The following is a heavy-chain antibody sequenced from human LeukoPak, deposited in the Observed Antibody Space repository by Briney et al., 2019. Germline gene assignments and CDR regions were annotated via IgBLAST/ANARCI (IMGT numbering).Heavy chain of an antibody. Sequence: GGSLRLSCAASGFTVSSNYMSWVRQAPGKGLEWVSVIYSGGSTYYADSVKGRFTISRDNAKNSLYLQMNSLTAEDTAVYYCATSGSAAGTLRGRSDYWGQGTLVTVSS. CDR1: GFTVSSNY. V-gene: IGHV3-53*01. CDR2: IYSGGST. CDR3: ATSGSAAGTLRGRSDY. J-gene: IGHJ4*02. D-gene: IGHD6-13*01.